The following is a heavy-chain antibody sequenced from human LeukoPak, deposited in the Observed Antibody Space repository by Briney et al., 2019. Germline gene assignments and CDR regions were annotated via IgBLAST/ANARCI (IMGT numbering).Heavy chain of an antibody. Sequence: GGSLRLSCVASRFTFSNYWMNWVRQAPGKGLEWVSSISSSSSYIYYADSVKGRFTISRDNAKNSLYLQMNSLRAEDTAVYYCASTSRSSGYYSGKSEFDYWGQGTLVTVSS. D-gene: IGHD3-22*01. J-gene: IGHJ4*02. CDR2: ISSSSSYI. CDR3: ASTSRSSGYYSGKSEFDY. V-gene: IGHV3-21*01. CDR1: RFTFSNYW.